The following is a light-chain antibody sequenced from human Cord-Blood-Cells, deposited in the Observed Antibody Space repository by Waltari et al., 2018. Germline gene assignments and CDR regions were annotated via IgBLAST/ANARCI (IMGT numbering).Light chain of an antibody. CDR1: PSISSY. CDR3: QQSYSTPYT. Sequence: DTQITQSPSSLSASVGDRVTITCRASPSISSYLNWYQQKPGKAPKLLIYAASSLQSGVPSRFSGSGSATDFTLTISSLQPEDFATYYCQQSYSTPYTFGQGTKLEIK. J-gene: IGKJ2*01. V-gene: IGKV1-39*01. CDR2: AAS.